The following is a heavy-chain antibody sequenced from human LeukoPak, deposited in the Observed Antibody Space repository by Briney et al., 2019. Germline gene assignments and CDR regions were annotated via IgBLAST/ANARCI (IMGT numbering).Heavy chain of an antibody. CDR3: AQTIRRVGFEP. CDR1: GFSLTTGGVG. V-gene: IGHV2-5*01. Sequence: SGPTLVKPTQTLTLTCTVSGFSLTTGGVGVGRIRQPPGKALEWLALVYWNDDKHYSPSLKSRLTITKDTAKNQVVLRMTNMDPVDTATYFCAQTIRRVGFEPWGQGTLVTVSS. D-gene: IGHD5-24*01. J-gene: IGHJ5*02. CDR2: VYWNDDK.